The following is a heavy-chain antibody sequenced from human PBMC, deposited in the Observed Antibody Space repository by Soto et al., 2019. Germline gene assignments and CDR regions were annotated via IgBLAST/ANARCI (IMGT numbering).Heavy chain of an antibody. Sequence: SETLSLTCTVSGGSISSGGYYWSWIRQHPGKGLEWIGYIYYSGSTYYNPSLKSRVTISVDTSKNQFSLKLSSVTAGDTAVYYCARERALLRFGELGGGYYYYGIDVWGQGTTVTVS. V-gene: IGHV4-31*03. CDR2: IYYSGST. CDR3: ARERALLRFGELGGGYYYYGIDV. J-gene: IGHJ6*02. D-gene: IGHD3-10*01. CDR1: GGSISSGGYY.